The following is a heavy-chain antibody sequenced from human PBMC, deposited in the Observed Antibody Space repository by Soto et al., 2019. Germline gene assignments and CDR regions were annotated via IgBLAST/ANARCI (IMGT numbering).Heavy chain of an antibody. CDR2: INPSGST. Sequence: PSETLPLTWAVYGGAFSRYYWSWIHQPRGKGLEWVREINPSGSTNYNPFLKSRLTISVDTPKTHLPMKPSSVTAAETAVYYCARGMVVVPFYYYYYGMDVWGQGIKVT. CDR3: ARGMVVVPFYYYYYGMDV. CDR1: GGAFSRYY. J-gene: IGHJ6*02. V-gene: IGHV4-34*01. D-gene: IGHD2-2*01.